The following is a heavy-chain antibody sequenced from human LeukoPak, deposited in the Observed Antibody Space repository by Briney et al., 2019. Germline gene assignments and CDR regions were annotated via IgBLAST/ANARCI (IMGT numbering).Heavy chain of an antibody. Sequence: PSETLSLTCTVSGGSISSSSYYWGWIRQPPGKGMEWIGSIYYSGSTYYNPSLKSRVTISVDTSKNQFSLKLSSVTAADTAVYYCARDMVRGVRHGMDVWGQGTTVTVSS. CDR1: GGSISSSSYY. D-gene: IGHD3-10*01. V-gene: IGHV4-39*07. CDR3: ARDMVRGVRHGMDV. J-gene: IGHJ6*02. CDR2: IYYSGST.